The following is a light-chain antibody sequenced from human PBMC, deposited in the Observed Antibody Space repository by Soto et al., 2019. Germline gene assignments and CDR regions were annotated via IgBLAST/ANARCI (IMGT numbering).Light chain of an antibody. V-gene: IGLV2-14*01. CDR3: ASYTTSSTYV. J-gene: IGLJ1*01. CDR1: SSDVGGYSY. Sequence: QSALTQPASVSGSPGQSIAISCTGTSSDVGGYSYVSWYQQQPGKAPKLVISDVSNRPSGVSDPFSGSKSGNTASLTISGFQTEDEADYYCASYTTSSTYVFGTGTKVTVL. CDR2: DVS.